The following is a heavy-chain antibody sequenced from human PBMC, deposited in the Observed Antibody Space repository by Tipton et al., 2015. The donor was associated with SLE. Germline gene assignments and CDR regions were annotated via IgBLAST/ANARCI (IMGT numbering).Heavy chain of an antibody. J-gene: IGHJ3*02. CDR3: ARDRDIVLEPVPIPPAFDI. D-gene: IGHD2-8*02. Sequence: TLSLTCAVSGASISRSNWWSWVRQPPGKGLEWIGEIFHSGSTNYNPSLKSRVIISLDTSRNHFSLKLTSVTAADTAVYFCARDRDIVLEPVPIPPAFDIWGQGTTVTVSS. CDR2: IFHSGST. CDR1: GASISRSNW. V-gene: IGHV4-4*01.